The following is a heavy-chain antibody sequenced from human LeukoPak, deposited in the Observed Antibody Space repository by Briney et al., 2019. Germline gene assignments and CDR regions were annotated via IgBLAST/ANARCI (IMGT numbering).Heavy chain of an antibody. V-gene: IGHV4-39*02. CDR2: VYYTGST. D-gene: IGHD2-15*01. J-gene: IGHJ4*02. Sequence: SETLSVTCTVSGGSISSSSYYWTWIRQPPGKGLEWIGSVYYTGSTYYNPSLKSRVTISVDTSNKYFSLKLSSVTAADTAVYYCARTVVAATPSLDYWGQGTLVTVSS. CDR3: ARTVVAATPSLDY. CDR1: GGSISSSSYY.